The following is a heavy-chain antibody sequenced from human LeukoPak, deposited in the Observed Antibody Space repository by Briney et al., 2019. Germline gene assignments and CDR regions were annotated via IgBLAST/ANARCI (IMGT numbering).Heavy chain of an antibody. CDR1: GGSFSGYY. CDR2: INHSGGT. J-gene: IGHJ4*02. Sequence: SETLSLTCAVYGGSFSGYYWSWIRQPPGKGLEWIGEINHSGGTNYNPSLKSRVTISVDTSKNQFSLKLSSVTAADTAVYYCARVDSSGYHLDYWGQGTLVTVSS. D-gene: IGHD3-22*01. V-gene: IGHV4-34*01. CDR3: ARVDSSGYHLDY.